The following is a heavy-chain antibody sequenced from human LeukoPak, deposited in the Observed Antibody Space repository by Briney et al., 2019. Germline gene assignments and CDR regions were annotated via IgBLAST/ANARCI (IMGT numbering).Heavy chain of an antibody. J-gene: IGHJ3*02. V-gene: IGHV4-59*01. CDR3: ARVGDGTFDI. Sequence: SQTLSLTCTVSGDSISTYYWSWIRQPPGKGLEWIGYIYFTGNTNYNPSLKSRVTISVDTSENHFSLRLTSVTAADTAVYYCARVGDGTFDIRGQGTMVTVSS. D-gene: IGHD3-16*01. CDR2: IYFTGNT. CDR1: GDSISTYY.